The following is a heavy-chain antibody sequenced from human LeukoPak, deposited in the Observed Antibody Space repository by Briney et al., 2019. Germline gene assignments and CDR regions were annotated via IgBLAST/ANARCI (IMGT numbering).Heavy chain of an antibody. J-gene: IGHJ3*02. CDR3: ARGFIGSGWSKHAFDI. Sequence: KTSETLSLTCTVSGGSISSYYWSWIWQPPGKGLEWIGYIYYSGSTNYNPSLKSRVTISVDTSKNQFSLKLSSVTAADTAVYYCARGFIGSGWSKHAFDIWGQGTMVTVSS. V-gene: IGHV4-59*01. CDR2: IYYSGST. CDR1: GGSISSYY. D-gene: IGHD6-13*01.